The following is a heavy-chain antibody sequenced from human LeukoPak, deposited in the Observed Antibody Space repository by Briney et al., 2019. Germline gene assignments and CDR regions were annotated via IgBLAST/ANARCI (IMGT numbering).Heavy chain of an antibody. D-gene: IGHD3-16*01. CDR3: ARLDSYDVVGCYNH. CDR1: GDSVTAYY. Sequence: PSETPSLTCSVSGDSVTAYYWNWIRQATRKGLGWIGYVSHDGTTNYTPSRRSRVVMSVDTANNTISLSPASVTAADTGVYYCARLDSYDVVGCYNHWGRGTPVTVS. V-gene: IGHV4-4*09. J-gene: IGHJ5*02. CDR2: VSHDGTT.